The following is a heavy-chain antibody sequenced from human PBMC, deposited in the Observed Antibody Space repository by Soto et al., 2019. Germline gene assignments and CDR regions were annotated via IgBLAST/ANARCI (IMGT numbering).Heavy chain of an antibody. CDR3: ASLYRYHAFDS. J-gene: IGHJ3*02. Sequence: PSETLSLTCTVSGGSISSGGYYWSWIRQHPGKGLEWIGYIYYSGSTYYNPSLKSRVTISLDTSKNQFSLQLRSVTAADTAVYYCASLYRYHAFDSWGQGTMVTVSS. CDR2: IYYSGST. V-gene: IGHV4-31*03. D-gene: IGHD3-16*02. CDR1: GGSISSGGYY.